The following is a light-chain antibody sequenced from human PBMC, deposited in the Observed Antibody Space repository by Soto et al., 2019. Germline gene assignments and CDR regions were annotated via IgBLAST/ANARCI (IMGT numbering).Light chain of an antibody. Sequence: QSVLTQPPSVSAAPGQKVTISCSGSSSNIGDNYVSCYQQFAGTAPKLLIYDNNKRPSGIPDRFSGSTSGTSATLGITGLQTGDEADYYCGTWDTSLSAGVFGGGTKLTVL. CDR2: DNN. J-gene: IGLJ2*01. CDR1: SSNIGDNY. V-gene: IGLV1-51*01. CDR3: GTWDTSLSAGV.